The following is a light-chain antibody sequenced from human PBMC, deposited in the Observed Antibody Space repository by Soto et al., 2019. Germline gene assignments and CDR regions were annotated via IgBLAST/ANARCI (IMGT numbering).Light chain of an antibody. CDR2: GVS. CDR3: QQYGSSPIT. CDR1: QSISSN. J-gene: IGKJ5*01. V-gene: IGKV3-15*01. Sequence: ERVMPQSTAALSVSPGERATLSCRASQSISSNLAWYQQKPGQAPRLLIYGVSTRATGIPARFSGSGSGTEFTLTISRLEPEDFAVYYCQQYGSSPITFGQGRRLEIK.